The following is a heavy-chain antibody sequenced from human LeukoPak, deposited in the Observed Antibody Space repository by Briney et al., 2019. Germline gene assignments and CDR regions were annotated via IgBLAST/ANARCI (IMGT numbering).Heavy chain of an antibody. D-gene: IGHD2-2*01. Sequence: ASVKVSCKASGYTFTSYGISWVRQAPGQGLEWMGWISAYNGNTDYAQNFQGRVTMTTDTSTTIAYMELRSLRSDDTAVYYCARDCSSSSCYYYPWGQGTLVTVSS. CDR3: ARDCSSSSCYYYP. V-gene: IGHV1-18*01. CDR1: GYTFTSYG. CDR2: ISAYNGNT. J-gene: IGHJ5*02.